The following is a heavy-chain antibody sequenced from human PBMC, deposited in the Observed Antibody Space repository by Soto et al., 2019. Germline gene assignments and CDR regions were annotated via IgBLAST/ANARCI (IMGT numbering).Heavy chain of an antibody. J-gene: IGHJ5*02. CDR3: ARRASSTSGKYNWFDP. V-gene: IGHV4-61*01. Sequence: SETLSLTCTVSGGSLSSSSYYWSWIRQPPGKGLEWIGYIYYSGSTNYNPSLKSRVTISVDTSKNQFSLKLSSVTAADTAVYYCARRASSTSGKYNWFDPWGQGTLVTVSS. CDR1: GGSLSSSSYY. D-gene: IGHD2-2*01. CDR2: IYYSGST.